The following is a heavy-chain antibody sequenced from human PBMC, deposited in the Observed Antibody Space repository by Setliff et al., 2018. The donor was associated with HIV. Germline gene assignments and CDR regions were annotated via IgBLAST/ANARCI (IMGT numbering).Heavy chain of an antibody. V-gene: IGHV3-23*01. CDR3: AKPLTQWGVSPYHYAVDV. Sequence: QTGGSLRLSCAASGFTFSSYTMNWVRQAPGKGLEWVSAIGGSTGSTYYADSVKGRFTISTDNSKNTLYLQMNSLRAEDTAVYYCAKPLTQWGVSPYHYAVDVWGQGTTVTVSS. CDR1: GFTFSSYT. CDR2: IGGSTGST. D-gene: IGHD1-26*01. J-gene: IGHJ6*02.